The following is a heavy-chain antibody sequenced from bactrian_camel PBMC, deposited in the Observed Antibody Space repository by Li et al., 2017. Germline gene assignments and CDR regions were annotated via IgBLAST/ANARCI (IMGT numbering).Heavy chain of an antibody. CDR1: GFTFGSYY. V-gene: IGHV3-2*01. J-gene: IGHJ4*01. Sequence: HVQLVESGGGLVQPGGSLTLSCAASGFTFGSYYMTWVRQAPGKGLEWVSSIYPAAGTTYYADSVKGRFTISRDNAKNTVYLELNSLKTEDMGMYYCAKGLHDLLGQGTQVTVS. CDR2: IYPAAGTT. D-gene: IGHD2*01.